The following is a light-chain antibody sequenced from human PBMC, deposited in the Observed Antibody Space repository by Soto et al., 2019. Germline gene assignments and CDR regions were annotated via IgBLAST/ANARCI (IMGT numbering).Light chain of an antibody. CDR2: DAS. Sequence: LTQSPASLSLSLGERATLSCRASQTVGISLAWYQHKPGQPPRLLIYDASKRATGIPARFGGSGSGTDFTLTISSREPEDFAVYYCQQRTNWLFTFGPGTKVDIK. CDR1: QTVGIS. CDR3: QQRTNWLFT. V-gene: IGKV3-11*01. J-gene: IGKJ3*01.